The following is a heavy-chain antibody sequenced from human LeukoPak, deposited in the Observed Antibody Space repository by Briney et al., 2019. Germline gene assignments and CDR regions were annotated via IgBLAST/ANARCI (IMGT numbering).Heavy chain of an antibody. J-gene: IGHJ4*02. CDR1: GGTFSSYA. Sequence: SVTVSCKASGGTFSSYAISWVRQAPGQGLEWMGGIIPIFGTANYAQKFQGRVTITADESTSTAYMELSSLRSEDTAVYYCATTPGIAAVTGYWGQGTLVTVSS. D-gene: IGHD6-13*01. V-gene: IGHV1-69*13. CDR3: ATTPGIAAVTGY. CDR2: IIPIFGTA.